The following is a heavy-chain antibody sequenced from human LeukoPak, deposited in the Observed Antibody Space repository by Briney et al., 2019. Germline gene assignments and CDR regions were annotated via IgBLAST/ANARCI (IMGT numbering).Heavy chain of an antibody. J-gene: IGHJ4*02. CDR1: GYTFTGSY. CDR2: INPDSGVT. CDR3: ARDFGSSSAWYEFDY. V-gene: IGHV1-2*02. D-gene: IGHD6-19*01. Sequence: ASVKVSCMASGYTFTGSYIHWVRQAPGRGLEWMGWINPDSGVTKYAQNFQGRVTMTRDTSISTASMEMRSLKSDDTAVYYCARDFGSSSAWYEFDYWGQGTLVTVSS.